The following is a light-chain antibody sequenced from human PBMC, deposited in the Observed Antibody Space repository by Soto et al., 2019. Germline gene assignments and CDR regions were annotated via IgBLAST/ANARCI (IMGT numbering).Light chain of an antibody. CDR3: QQLNSFPIP. Sequence: ILLTQSPSSLSASVGDRVTITCRASQGISSFLAWYQQKPGQAPKLLIYGASTLQSGVPSRFSGSGSGTDFTLTIGSLQPEDFATYYCQQLNSFPIPFGPGTKVDIK. V-gene: IGKV1-9*01. CDR2: GAS. J-gene: IGKJ3*01. CDR1: QGISSF.